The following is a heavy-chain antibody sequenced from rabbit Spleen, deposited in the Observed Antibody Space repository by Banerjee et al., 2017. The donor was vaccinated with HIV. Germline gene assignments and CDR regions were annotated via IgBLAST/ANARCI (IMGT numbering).Heavy chain of an antibody. J-gene: IGHJ6*01. Sequence: QSLEESGGGLVKPGASLTLTCKASGFSFNSGYDMCWVRQAPGKGLEWISCIYAGSSGFTYSATWAKGRFTISKTSSTTVTLQVTRLTAADTATYFCARDTSSSFSSYGMDLWGQGTLVTVS. V-gene: IGHV1S40*01. CDR2: IYAGSSGFT. CDR3: ARDTSSSFSSYGMDL. CDR1: GFSFNSGYD. D-gene: IGHD1-1*01.